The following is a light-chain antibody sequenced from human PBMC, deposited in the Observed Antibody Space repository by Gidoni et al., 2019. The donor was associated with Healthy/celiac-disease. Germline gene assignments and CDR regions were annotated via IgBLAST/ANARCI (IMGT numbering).Light chain of an antibody. J-gene: IGKJ4*01. CDR3: QQYYSYPLT. V-gene: IGKV1-8*01. CDR2: AAY. Sequence: AIRMTQSPSSFSASTGDRVPITCRASQGLSSYVAWYQQKPGKAPKRLIYAAYTLQIGVPSMFRGSGAGTDFTLTISCLQSEDFATYYCQQYYSYPLTFGGGTKVEIK. CDR1: QGLSSY.